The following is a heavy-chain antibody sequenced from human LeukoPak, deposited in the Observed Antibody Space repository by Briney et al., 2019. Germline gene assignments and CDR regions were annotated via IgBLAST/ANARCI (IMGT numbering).Heavy chain of an antibody. CDR1: GFTFSSYW. CDR3: ARDSPYSYYYYGLDV. V-gene: IGHV3-7*01. Sequence: GGSLRLSCAASGFTFSSYWMSWVRQAPGKGLERVANIKQDGSEKYYVDSVKGRFTISRDNAKNSLYLQMNSLRAEDTAVYYCARDSPYSYYYYGLDVWGQGTTVTVSS. J-gene: IGHJ6*02. CDR2: IKQDGSEK.